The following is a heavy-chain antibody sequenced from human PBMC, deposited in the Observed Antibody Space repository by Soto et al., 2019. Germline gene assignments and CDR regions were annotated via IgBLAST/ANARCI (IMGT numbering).Heavy chain of an antibody. CDR1: GFTFSSHS. Sequence: EVQLLESGGGLVQPGGSLRLSCADSGFTFSSHSIAWFRHAPGKGLECVSVISGSGEYTYYADSVKARFTISRDNSKNTMALQMNSLRVEDTAVYYCAKMTNSNWSPLRYWGQGIPVTVS. D-gene: IGHD6-13*01. CDR2: ISGSGEYT. V-gene: IGHV3-23*01. J-gene: IGHJ4*02. CDR3: AKMTNSNWSPLRY.